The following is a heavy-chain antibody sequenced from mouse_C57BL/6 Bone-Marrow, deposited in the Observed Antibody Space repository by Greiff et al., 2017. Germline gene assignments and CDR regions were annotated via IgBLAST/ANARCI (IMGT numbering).Heavy chain of an antibody. CDR2: IYPRSGNT. D-gene: IGHD1-1*01. CDR3: ARWGSTTVVVSDY. Sequence: VMLVESGAELARPGASVKLSCKASGYTFTSYGISWVKQRTGQGLEWIGEIYPRSGNTYYNEKFKGKATLTADKSSSTAYMELRSLTSEDSAVYFCARWGSTTVVVSDYWGQGTTLTVSS. J-gene: IGHJ2*01. CDR1: GYTFTSYG. V-gene: IGHV1-81*01.